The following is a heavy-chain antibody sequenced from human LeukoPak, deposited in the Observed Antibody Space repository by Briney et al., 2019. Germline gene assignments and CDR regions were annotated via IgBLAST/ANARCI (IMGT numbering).Heavy chain of an antibody. Sequence: PSETLSLTCTVSGGSISSGGYYWSWIRQHPGKGLEWIGYIYYSGSTYYNPSLKSRVTISVDTSKSQFSLKLSSVTAADTAVYYCARDRMVGAFDYWGQGTLVTVSS. CDR2: IYYSGST. J-gene: IGHJ4*02. CDR3: ARDRMVGAFDY. V-gene: IGHV4-31*03. CDR1: GGSISSGGYY. D-gene: IGHD1-26*01.